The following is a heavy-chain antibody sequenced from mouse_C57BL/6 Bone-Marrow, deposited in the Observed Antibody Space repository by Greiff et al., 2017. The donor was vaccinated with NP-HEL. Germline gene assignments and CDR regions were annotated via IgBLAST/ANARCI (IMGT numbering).Heavy chain of an antibody. J-gene: IGHJ3*01. Sequence: VQLQQSGAELVRPGASVTLSCKASGYTFTDYEMHWVKQTPVHGLEWIGAIDPETGGTAYNQNFKGKAILTADKSSSTAYMELRSLTSEDSAVYYCTTNYDYDGFAYWGQGTLVTVSA. D-gene: IGHD2-4*01. V-gene: IGHV1-15*01. CDR1: GYTFTDYE. CDR3: TTNYDYDGFAY. CDR2: IDPETGGT.